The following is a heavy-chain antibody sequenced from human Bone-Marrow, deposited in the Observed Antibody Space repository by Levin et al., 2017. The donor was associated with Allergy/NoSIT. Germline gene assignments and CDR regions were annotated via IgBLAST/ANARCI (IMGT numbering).Heavy chain of an antibody. CDR1: VCSVSIDF. J-gene: IGHJ5*02. Sequence: GGSLRLSCAASVCSVSIDFLHWVRQAPGKGLALFSAIRARDGGTYYADSVQGRVTLVLSHSKNTLFLQMNSLRAEDTAVYYCAKCKSGFGITIFGVGLDPWGQGTLVTVSS. CDR2: IRARDGGT. CDR3: AKCKSGFGITIFGVGLDP. V-gene: IGHV3-23*01. D-gene: IGHD3-3*01.